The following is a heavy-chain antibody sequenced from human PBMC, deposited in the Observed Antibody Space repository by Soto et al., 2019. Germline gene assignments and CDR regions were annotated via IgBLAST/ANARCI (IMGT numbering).Heavy chain of an antibody. V-gene: IGHV3-73*01. Sequence: EVQLVESGGGLVQPGGSLKLSCAASGFTFSGSAMHWVRQASGKGLEWVGRIRSKANSYATAYAGSVKGRFTISRDDSKNTAYLQMNSLKTEDTAVYYCTTYCSGGSCSYWGQGTLVTVSS. D-gene: IGHD2-15*01. CDR1: GFTFSGSA. CDR3: TTYCSGGSCSY. CDR2: IRSKANSYAT. J-gene: IGHJ4*02.